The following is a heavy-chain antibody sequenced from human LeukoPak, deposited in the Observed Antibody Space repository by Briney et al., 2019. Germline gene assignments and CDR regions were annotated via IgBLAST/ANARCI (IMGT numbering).Heavy chain of an antibody. CDR3: ARVEDAWFDP. CDR2: IYTSGST. CDR1: GGSISSGSDY. V-gene: IGHV4-61*02. J-gene: IGHJ5*02. Sequence: SETLSLTCTVSGGSISSGSDYWSWIRQPAGKGLEWIGRIYTSGSTNYNPSLKSRVTISVDTSKNQFSLKLSSVTAADTAVYYCARVEDAWFDPWGQGTLVTVSS.